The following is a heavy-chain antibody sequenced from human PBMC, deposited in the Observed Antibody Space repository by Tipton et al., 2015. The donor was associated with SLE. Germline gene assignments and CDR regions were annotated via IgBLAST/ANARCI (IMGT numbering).Heavy chain of an antibody. CDR1: GGSISSSSYY. Sequence: TLSLTCTVSGGSISSSSYYWGWIRQPPGKGLEWIGSIYYSGSTYYNPSLKSRVTISVDTSKNLFSLRLSSVTAADTAVYYCARFRGSGSYFSYLYGMDGWGQGTTVTVSS. J-gene: IGHJ6*02. D-gene: IGHD3-10*01. CDR2: IYYSGST. V-gene: IGHV4-39*07. CDR3: ARFRGSGSYFSYLYGMDG.